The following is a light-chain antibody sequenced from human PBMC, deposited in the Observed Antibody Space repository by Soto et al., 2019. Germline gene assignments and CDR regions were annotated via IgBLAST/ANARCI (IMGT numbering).Light chain of an antibody. CDR3: QQRSNWPPTWT. J-gene: IGKJ1*01. V-gene: IGKV3-11*01. Sequence: EIVLTQSPATLSLSLGERATLSCRASQSVSSCLAWYQHKPGQAPRLLIYDASKRATGIPARFSGSGSGTDFTLTISSLEPEDFAVYYCQQRSNWPPTWTFGQGTRVEIK. CDR2: DAS. CDR1: QSVSSC.